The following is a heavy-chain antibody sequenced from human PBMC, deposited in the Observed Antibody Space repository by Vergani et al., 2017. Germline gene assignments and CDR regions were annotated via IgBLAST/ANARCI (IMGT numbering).Heavy chain of an antibody. Sequence: QVQLVQSGAEVKKPGASVKVSCKASGYTFTSYAMHWVRQAPGQRLEWMGWINAGNGNTKYSQKFQGRVTITRDTSASTAYMELSSLRSEDTAVYYCAGVFDYGSGTLPGFDYWGQGTLVTVSS. CDR2: INAGNGNT. V-gene: IGHV1-3*01. CDR1: GYTFTSYA. CDR3: AGVFDYGSGTLPGFDY. D-gene: IGHD3-10*01. J-gene: IGHJ4*02.